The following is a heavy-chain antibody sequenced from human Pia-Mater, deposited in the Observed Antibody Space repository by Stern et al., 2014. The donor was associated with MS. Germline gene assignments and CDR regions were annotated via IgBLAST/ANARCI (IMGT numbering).Heavy chain of an antibody. CDR2: VSNTGTAI. J-gene: IGHJ4*02. V-gene: IGHV3-48*02. D-gene: IGHD5-24*01. CDR3: VRTWRENTFDS. CDR1: GFNLRDYS. Sequence: EMQLVESGGDLGQPGGPLRLSCAASGFNLRDYSMSWVRQAPGKGLEWVSFVSNTGTAIYYADSVKGRFTISREIASNSLERPMNSLRDEDTAFYYCVRTWRENTFDSWGQGILVTVSS.